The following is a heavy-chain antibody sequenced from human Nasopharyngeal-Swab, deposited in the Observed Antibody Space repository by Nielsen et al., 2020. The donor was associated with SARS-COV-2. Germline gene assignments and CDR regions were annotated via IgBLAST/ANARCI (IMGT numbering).Heavy chain of an antibody. CDR1: WDSVSSNRVD. V-gene: IGHV6-1*01. Sequence: SQTLSLTCAIFWDSVSSNRVDWNWIRQSPSRGLEWLGRTYLRSKWYNDYAVSMKSRITINVDTSKNQFSLQLDSVTPEDTAVYYYARDNRGSGSFDYWGQGILVTVSS. CDR3: ARDNRGSGSFDY. CDR2: TYLRSKWYN. J-gene: IGHJ4*02. D-gene: IGHD6-19*01.